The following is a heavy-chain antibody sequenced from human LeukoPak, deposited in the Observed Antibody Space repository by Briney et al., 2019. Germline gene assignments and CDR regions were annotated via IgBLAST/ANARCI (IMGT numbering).Heavy chain of an antibody. CDR3: ARGGEGLYYFDY. Sequence: ASAKVSCKASGYTFTSYDINWVRQATGQGLEWMGWMNPNSGNTGYAQKFLGRVTMTRNTSISTAYMELSSLRSEDTAVYYCARGGEGLYYFDYWGQGTLVTVSS. V-gene: IGHV1-8*01. CDR1: GYTFTSYD. CDR2: MNPNSGNT. J-gene: IGHJ4*02. D-gene: IGHD3-16*01.